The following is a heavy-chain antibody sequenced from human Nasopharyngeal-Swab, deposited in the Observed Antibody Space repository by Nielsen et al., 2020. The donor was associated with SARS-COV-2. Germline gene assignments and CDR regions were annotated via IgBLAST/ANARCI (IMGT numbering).Heavy chain of an antibody. CDR1: GFTFSSYW. CDR3: ARGQVSNYYYMDV. CDR2: INSDGRST. Sequence: GESLKISYAASGFTFSSYWMHWVRQAPGKGLVWVSRINSDGRSTNYADSVKGRFTISRDNAKNTLYLQMNSLRAEDTAVYYCARGQVSNYYYMDVWGKGTTVTVSS. V-gene: IGHV3-74*01. J-gene: IGHJ6*03. D-gene: IGHD6-6*01.